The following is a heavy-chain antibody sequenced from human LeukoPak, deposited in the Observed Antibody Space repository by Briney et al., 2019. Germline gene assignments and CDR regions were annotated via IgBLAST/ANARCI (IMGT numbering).Heavy chain of an antibody. CDR3: AKDLVVIL. D-gene: IGHD3-22*01. V-gene: IGHV3-23*01. J-gene: IGHJ4*02. CDR1: GFTFSNYD. Sequence: GGSLRLSCAASGFTFSNYDMSWVRRAPGKGLEWVSTVIGSGSSTYYADSVKGRFTISRDNSKSTLYLHMDSLRAEDTALYYCAKDLVVILWGQGTLVTVSS. CDR2: VIGSGSST.